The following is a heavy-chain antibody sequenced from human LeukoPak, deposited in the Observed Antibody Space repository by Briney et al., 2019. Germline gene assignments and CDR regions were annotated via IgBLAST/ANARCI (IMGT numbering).Heavy chain of an antibody. J-gene: IGHJ4*02. D-gene: IGHD3-10*01. CDR3: AKATMVRGVIISPIFDY. V-gene: IGHV3-21*04. Sequence: GGSLRLSCAASGFIFNSHSMNWVRQAPGKGLEWVSSISSTSSYIYYADSVKSRFTISRDNAKNSLYLQMNSLRAEDTALYYCAKATMVRGVIISPIFDYWGQGTLVTVSS. CDR1: GFIFNSHS. CDR2: ISSTSSYI.